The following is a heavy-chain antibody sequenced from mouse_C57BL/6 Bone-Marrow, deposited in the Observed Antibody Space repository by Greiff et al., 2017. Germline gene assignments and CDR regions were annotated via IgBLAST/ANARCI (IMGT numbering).Heavy chain of an antibody. V-gene: IGHV5-6*01. CDR1: GFTFSSYG. D-gene: IGHD1-3*01. CDR2: ISSGGSCT. CDR3: ARQIAPRWFAY. Sequence: EVQLVESGGDLVKPGGSLKLSCAASGFTFSSYGMSWVRQTPDKRLEWVATISSGGSCTYYPTSVKGRFTISRDNAKNTLYLQMSSLKSEDTAMYYCARQIAPRWFAYWGQGTLVTVSA. J-gene: IGHJ3*01.